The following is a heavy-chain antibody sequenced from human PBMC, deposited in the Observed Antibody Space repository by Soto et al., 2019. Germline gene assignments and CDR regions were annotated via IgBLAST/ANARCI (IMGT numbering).Heavy chain of an antibody. J-gene: IGHJ6*02. CDR2: ISYDGAYQ. V-gene: IGHV3-30-3*01. D-gene: IGHD6-19*01. CDR3: ARDPASGWTDNYYYGMAV. CDR1: GFTFSSYA. Sequence: GGSLRLSCAASGFTFSSYAMHWVRQAPGKGLEWVAVISYDGAYQDYADSVKGRFTISKDISKNTLYLQMDSLRPADTAVYYCARDPASGWTDNYYYGMAVWGLGTTVTVSS.